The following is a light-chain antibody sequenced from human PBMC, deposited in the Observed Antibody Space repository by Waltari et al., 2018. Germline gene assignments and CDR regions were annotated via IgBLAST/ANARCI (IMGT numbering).Light chain of an antibody. CDR2: KVS. Sequence: VVMTQSPLSLPVTLGQPASISCRSSQSLVHSDGNTYLNWFLQRPGQSPRRLIYKVSKQDAGVPDRLSGSGSGTDFTLKISRVEAEDVGIYYCMQGTHWPPITFGQGTRLEIK. CDR1: QSLVHSDGNTY. CDR3: MQGTHWPPIT. J-gene: IGKJ5*01. V-gene: IGKV2-30*02.